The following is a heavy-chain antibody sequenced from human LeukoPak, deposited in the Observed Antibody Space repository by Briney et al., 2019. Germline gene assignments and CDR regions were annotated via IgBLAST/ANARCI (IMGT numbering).Heavy chain of an antibody. CDR3: ARHVTGKRSTSCCNWFDP. V-gene: IGHV4-38-2*01. J-gene: IGHJ5*02. D-gene: IGHD2-2*01. CDR2: IYHSGST. Sequence: SETLSLTCAVSGYPISSGYYWGWIRQPPGKGLEWIGSIYHSGSTYYNPSLKSRVTISVDTSKNQFSLKLSSVTAADTAVYYCARHVTGKRSTSCCNWFDPWGQGTLVTVSS. CDR1: GYPISSGYY.